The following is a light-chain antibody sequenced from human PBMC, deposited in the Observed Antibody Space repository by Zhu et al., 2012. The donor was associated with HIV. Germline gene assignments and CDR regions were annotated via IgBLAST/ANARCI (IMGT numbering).Light chain of an antibody. CDR2: DVF. J-gene: IGKJ1*01. CDR3: QQYGSSPMT. Sequence: EVVLTQSPGTLSLSPGERATLSCRASQSVGSRFLAWYQQKPGQALRLLIYDVFNTATGVPDRFRGSGSGTDFTLTISSLESEDSAVYFCQQYGSSPMTFGQGPRWKSN. V-gene: IGKV3-20*01. CDR1: QSVGSRF.